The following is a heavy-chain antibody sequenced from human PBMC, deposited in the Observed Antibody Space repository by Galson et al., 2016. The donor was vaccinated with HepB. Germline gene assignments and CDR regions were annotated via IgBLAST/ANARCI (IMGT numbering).Heavy chain of an antibody. V-gene: IGHV3-30*03. CDR3: AIHFYGSGSNRVYV. CDR1: GFTFSSYA. J-gene: IGHJ6*02. CDR2: ISYDGNNK. Sequence: SLRLSCAASGFTFSSYAMHWVRQAPGKGLEWVAVISYDGNNKYYADSVKGRFTISRDNPKNTRYLQMNSLRVEKTAVYYCAIHFYGSGSNRVYVWGQGTTVTVSS. D-gene: IGHD3-10*01.